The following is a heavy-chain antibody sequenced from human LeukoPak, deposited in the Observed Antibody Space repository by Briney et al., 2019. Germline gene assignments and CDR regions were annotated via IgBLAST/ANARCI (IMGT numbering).Heavy chain of an antibody. J-gene: IGHJ1*01. V-gene: IGHV1-18*01. CDR1: GYTFTSYG. Sequence: ASVKVSCKASGYTFTSYGISWVRQAPGQGLEWMGWISAYNGNTNYAQKLQGRVTMTTDTSTSTAYMELRSLRSEDTAVYYCARGVYGDYLEYFQHWGQGTLVTVSS. CDR3: ARGVYGDYLEYFQH. CDR2: ISAYNGNT. D-gene: IGHD4-17*01.